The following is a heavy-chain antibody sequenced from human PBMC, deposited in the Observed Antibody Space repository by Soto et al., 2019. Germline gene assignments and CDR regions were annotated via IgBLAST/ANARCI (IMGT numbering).Heavy chain of an antibody. J-gene: IGHJ4*02. CDR2: IYWDDDK. CDR1: GFSLSTSGVG. Sequence: GPTLVNPTQSLTLTCTFSGFSLSTSGVGVGWIRQPPGKALEWLALIYWDDDKRYSPSLKSRLTITKDTSKNQVVLTMTNMDPVDTATYYCARTYYYGSGSYYGPYYFDYWGQGTLVTVSS. V-gene: IGHV2-5*02. D-gene: IGHD3-10*01. CDR3: ARTYYYGSGSYYGPYYFDY.